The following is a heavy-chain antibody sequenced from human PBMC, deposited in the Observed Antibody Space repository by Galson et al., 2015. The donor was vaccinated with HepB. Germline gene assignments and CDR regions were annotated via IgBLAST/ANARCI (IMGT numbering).Heavy chain of an antibody. CDR1: GFTFSSYS. Sequence: SLRLSCAASGFTFSSYSINWVRQAPGKGLEWVSYISSSSDNIYYADSVKGRFTISRDNAKNSLYLQMNSLSADDTAVYYCARDRGGSGSYLTYYNGMDVWGQGTTVTVSS. D-gene: IGHD3-10*01. J-gene: IGHJ6*02. CDR3: ARDRGGSGSYLTYYNGMDV. V-gene: IGHV3-48*04. CDR2: ISSSSDNI.